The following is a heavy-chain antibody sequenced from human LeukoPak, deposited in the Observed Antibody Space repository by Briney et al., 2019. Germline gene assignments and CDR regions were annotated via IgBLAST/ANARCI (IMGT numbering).Heavy chain of an antibody. CDR3: ARVRSSYYYESSGYYHYDAFDI. Sequence: GGSLRLFCAGSGFSFSPYSMNWLRQAPGKGLEWVSYIDSSSGTIYYADSMRGRFTISGDNAKNSLYLQMNSLRAEDTAVYYCARVRSSYYYESSGYYHYDAFDIWGQGTMVTVSS. CDR2: IDSSSGTI. CDR1: GFSFSPYS. J-gene: IGHJ3*02. V-gene: IGHV3-48*01. D-gene: IGHD3-22*01.